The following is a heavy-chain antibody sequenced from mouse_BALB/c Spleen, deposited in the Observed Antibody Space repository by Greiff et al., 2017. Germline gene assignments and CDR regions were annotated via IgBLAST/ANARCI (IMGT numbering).Heavy chain of an antibody. CDR2: INPSTGYT. Sequence: QVQLQQSGAELAKPGASVKMSCKASGYTFTSYWMHWVKQRPGQGLEWIGYINPSTGYTEYNQKFKDKATLTADKSSSTAYMQLSSLTSEDSAVYYCARVMITAPSFDYWGQGTTLTVSS. CDR3: ARVMITAPSFDY. J-gene: IGHJ2*01. D-gene: IGHD2-4*01. V-gene: IGHV1-7*01. CDR1: GYTFTSYW.